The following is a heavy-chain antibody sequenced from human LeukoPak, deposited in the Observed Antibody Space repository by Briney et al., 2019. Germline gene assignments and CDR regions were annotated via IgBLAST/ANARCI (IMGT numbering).Heavy chain of an antibody. J-gene: IGHJ4*02. CDR1: GSTFTSYW. CDR2: IYPGDSDT. Sequence: GGSLKISFQGSGSTFTSYWIGWVRQLPGKGRDGIGIIYPGDSDTRYSPSLQGQFTISADKSISTAYLQWSSLKASNTAMYYCARPTYYYDSSGYYTHRVIDYWGQGSLVTVSS. D-gene: IGHD3-22*01. CDR3: ARPTYYYDSSGYYTHRVIDY. V-gene: IGHV5-51*01.